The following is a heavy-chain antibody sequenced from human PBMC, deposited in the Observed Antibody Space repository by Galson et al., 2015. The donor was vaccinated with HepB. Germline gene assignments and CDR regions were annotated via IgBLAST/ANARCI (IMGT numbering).Heavy chain of an antibody. CDR3: ARDPRKDDAIDY. D-gene: IGHD3-3*01. Sequence: SLRLSCATSGFVFKKFGMHWVRQAPGKGLEWLAVMWHDGKRKQYSESMEGRFIISKDKSGNTMFLQLDSQSVEDTVIYYCARDPRKDDAIDYWGQGTLVTV. V-gene: IGHV3-33*01. J-gene: IGHJ4*02. CDR1: GFVFKKFG. CDR2: MWHDGKRK.